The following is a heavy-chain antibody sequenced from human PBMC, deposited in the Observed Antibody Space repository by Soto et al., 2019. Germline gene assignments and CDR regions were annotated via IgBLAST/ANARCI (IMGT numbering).Heavy chain of an antibody. J-gene: IGHJ4*02. Sequence: QVQLVESGGGVVQPGRSLRLSCAASGFTFSHYGIHWVRQAPGKGLEWLAVISYDGSNKHYADSVKGRFTVSRDNSKNTLYLQMNSLRAEDTAVDFCARYSGKYQGPIDYWGQGTLVPVSS. CDR3: ARYSGKYQGPIDY. CDR2: ISYDGSNK. D-gene: IGHD1-26*01. V-gene: IGHV3-30*03. CDR1: GFTFSHYG.